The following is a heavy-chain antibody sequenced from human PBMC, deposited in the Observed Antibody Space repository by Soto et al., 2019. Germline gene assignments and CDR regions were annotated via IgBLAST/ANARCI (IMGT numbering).Heavy chain of an antibody. CDR3: ARETYYGMEV. CDR2: IYYSGST. J-gene: IGHJ6*02. CDR1: GGSISSYY. V-gene: IGHV4-59*01. Sequence: SETLSLTCTVSGGSISSYYWTWIRQPPGKGLEWIGYIYYSGSTNYNPSLKSRVTISVDTSKNQFPLKLSSVTAADTAVYYCARETYYGMEVWGQGTTVTVSS.